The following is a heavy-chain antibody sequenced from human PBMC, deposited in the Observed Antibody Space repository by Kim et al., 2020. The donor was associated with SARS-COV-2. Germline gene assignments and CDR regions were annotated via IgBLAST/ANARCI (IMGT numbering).Heavy chain of an antibody. V-gene: IGHV3-30*07. Sequence: VKGRFTISRDNSKNTLYLQMNSLRAEDTAVYYCARVEKGSYYGSGSYMDYWGQGTLVTVSS. D-gene: IGHD3-10*01. J-gene: IGHJ4*02. CDR3: ARVEKGSYYGSGSYMDY.